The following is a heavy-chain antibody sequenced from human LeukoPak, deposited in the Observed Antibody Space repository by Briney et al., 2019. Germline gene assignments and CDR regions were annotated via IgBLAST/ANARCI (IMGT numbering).Heavy chain of an antibody. CDR2: IIAYNGNT. CDR3: ARVGWDDYVWGSYRYTDYYYYMDV. Sequence: ASVKVSCKASGYTFTSYGISWVRHAPGQGLEWVGWIIAYNGNTNYAQKRHGRGTMTTDTSTSTASMALRSLGSDDTAVYYCARVGWDDYVWGSYRYTDYYYYMDVWGKGTTVTVSS. J-gene: IGHJ6*03. V-gene: IGHV1-18*01. CDR1: GYTFTSYG. D-gene: IGHD3-16*02.